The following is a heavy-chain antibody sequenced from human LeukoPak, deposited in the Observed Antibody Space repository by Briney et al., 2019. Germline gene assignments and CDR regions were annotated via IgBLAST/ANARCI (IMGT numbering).Heavy chain of an antibody. CDR2: IRNDGGYT. V-gene: IGHV3-30*02. Sequence: PGGSLRLSCAASGFTLSNYGLHWVRQAPSKGLECVSFIRNDGGYTFYAGSVRGRFTISRDNSKNTLYMQMNNLRVEDTAVYYCTRERYCSGASCYSDNTYFDSWGQGTLVTVSS. D-gene: IGHD2-2*01. J-gene: IGHJ4*02. CDR3: TRERYCSGASCYSDNTYFDS. CDR1: GFTLSNYG.